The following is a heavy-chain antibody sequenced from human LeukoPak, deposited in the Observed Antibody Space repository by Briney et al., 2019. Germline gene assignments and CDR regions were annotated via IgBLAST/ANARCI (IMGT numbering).Heavy chain of an antibody. CDR1: GYTFTGHF. V-gene: IGHV1-2*02. CDR3: AREYSASEH. CDR2: IDPNNGDT. J-gene: IGHJ1*01. D-gene: IGHD4-11*01. Sequence: ASVKVSCRASGYTFTGHFLHWVRQAPGQGLEWMAWIDPNNGDTHYAQNFQVRITVTMYTSISTVYMELSRLTSDDTAVYYCAREYSASEHWGRGTLVSVSS.